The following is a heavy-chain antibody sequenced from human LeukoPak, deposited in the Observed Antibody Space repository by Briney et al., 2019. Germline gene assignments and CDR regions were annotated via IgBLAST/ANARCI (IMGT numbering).Heavy chain of an antibody. J-gene: IGHJ4*02. Sequence: PSETLSLTCTVSGGSISSGGCYWSWIRQHPGKGLEWIGYIYYSGSTYCNPSLKSRVTISVDTSKNQFSLKLSSVTAADTAVYYCARGLSEQQLIHFDYWGQGTLVTVSS. D-gene: IGHD6-13*01. CDR3: ARGLSEQQLIHFDY. CDR2: IYYSGST. CDR1: GGSISSGGCY. V-gene: IGHV4-31*03.